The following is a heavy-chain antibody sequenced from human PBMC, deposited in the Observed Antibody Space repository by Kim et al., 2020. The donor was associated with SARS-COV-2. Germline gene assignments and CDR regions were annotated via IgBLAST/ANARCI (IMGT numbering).Heavy chain of an antibody. V-gene: IGHV1-69*13. CDR2: IIPIFGTA. J-gene: IGHJ6*02. CDR3: AREDIVVVVAATRYYYYYGMDV. D-gene: IGHD2-15*01. Sequence: SVKVSCKASGGTFSSYAISWVRQAPGQGLEWMGGIIPIFGTANYAQKFQGRVTITADESTSTAYMELSSLRSEDTAVYYCAREDIVVVVAATRYYYYYGMDVWGQGTTVTVSS. CDR1: GGTFSSYA.